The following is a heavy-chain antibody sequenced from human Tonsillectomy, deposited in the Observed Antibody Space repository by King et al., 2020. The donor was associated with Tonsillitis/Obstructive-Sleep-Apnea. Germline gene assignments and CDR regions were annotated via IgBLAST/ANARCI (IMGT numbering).Heavy chain of an antibody. CDR1: GFTVSSNY. CDR3: ARDDGADELPFDY. J-gene: IGHJ4*02. D-gene: IGHD1-26*01. Sequence: VQLVESGGGLVQPGGSLRLSCAVSGFTVSSNYMSWDRQAPGRGLEWVSVISSGGITYYSDSVKDRFTISRDNFKNTLYLQMNSLRAEDTAVYYCARDDGADELPFDYWGQGTLVTVSS. CDR2: ISSGGIT. V-gene: IGHV3-66*01.